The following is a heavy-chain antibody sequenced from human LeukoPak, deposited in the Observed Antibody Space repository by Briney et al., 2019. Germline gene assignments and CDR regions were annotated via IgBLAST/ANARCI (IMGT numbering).Heavy chain of an antibody. CDR3: ARHGMQQQLAYAFDI. Sequence: SETLSLICTVSGGSISSSSYYWGWSRQPPGKGLQWIGSIYYSGSTYYNPSLKSRVTISVDTSRNQFSLKLSSVTAADTAVYYCARHGMQQQLAYAFDIWGQGTMVTVSS. D-gene: IGHD6-13*01. V-gene: IGHV4-39*01. J-gene: IGHJ3*02. CDR1: GGSISSSSYY. CDR2: IYYSGST.